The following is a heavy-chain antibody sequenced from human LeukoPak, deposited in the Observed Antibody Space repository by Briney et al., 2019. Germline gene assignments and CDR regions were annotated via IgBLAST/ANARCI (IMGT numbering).Heavy chain of an antibody. D-gene: IGHD3-22*01. Sequence: GGSLRLPCAASGFTFDDYAMHWVRQAPGKGLEWVSLISGDGGSTYYADSVKGRFTISRDNSKNSLYLQMNSLRTEDTALYYCAKDLDYYDSSGVDYWGQGTLVTVSS. V-gene: IGHV3-43*02. CDR1: GFTFDDYA. J-gene: IGHJ4*02. CDR3: AKDLDYYDSSGVDY. CDR2: ISGDGGST.